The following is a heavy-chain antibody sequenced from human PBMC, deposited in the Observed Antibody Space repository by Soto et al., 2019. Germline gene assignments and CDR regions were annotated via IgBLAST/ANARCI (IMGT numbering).Heavy chain of an antibody. D-gene: IGHD4-4*01. V-gene: IGHV4-34*01. CDR3: ARVRYSDNWHGLIDY. CDR1: GGSFSGYY. J-gene: IGHJ4*02. CDR2: INHSGST. Sequence: PSETLSLTCAVYGGSFSGYYWSWIRQPPGKGLEWIGEINHSGSTNYNPSLKSRVTISVDTSKNQFSLKLSSVTAADTAVYFCARVRYSDNWHGLIDYWGQGTLVTVSS.